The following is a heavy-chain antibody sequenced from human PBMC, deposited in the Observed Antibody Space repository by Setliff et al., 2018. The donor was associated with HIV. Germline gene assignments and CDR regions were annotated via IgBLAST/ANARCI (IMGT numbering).Heavy chain of an antibody. CDR1: GYSFSSYW. Sequence: LKISCKGSGYSFSSYWIGWVRQMPGKGLEFMGLLYPADSNIRYSPSFQGQVTISVDKSTNTAFLQWTSLRASDTAMYYCTRLWHENWGGVDYWGQVTLVTVS. D-gene: IGHD3-16*01. CDR3: TRLWHENWGGVDY. V-gene: IGHV5-51*01. J-gene: IGHJ4*02. CDR2: LYPADSNI.